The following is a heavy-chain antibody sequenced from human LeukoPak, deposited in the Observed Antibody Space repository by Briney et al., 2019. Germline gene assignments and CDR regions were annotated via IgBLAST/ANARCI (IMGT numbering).Heavy chain of an antibody. CDR2: IKQDGSET. D-gene: IGHD3-10*01. V-gene: IGHV3-7*01. Sequence: GGSLRLSCAASGFTFSSYWMSWVRQAPGEGLEWVASIKQDGSETRYVDSMKGRFTIFRDNTKTSLYLQMNSLRAEDTAVYYCARYGLGDTFDIWGQGTVVTVSS. J-gene: IGHJ3*02. CDR3: ARYGLGDTFDI. CDR1: GFTFSSYW.